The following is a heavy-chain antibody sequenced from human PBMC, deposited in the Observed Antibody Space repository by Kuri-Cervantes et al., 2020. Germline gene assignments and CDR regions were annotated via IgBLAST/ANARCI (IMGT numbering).Heavy chain of an antibody. J-gene: IGHJ4*02. Sequence: SETLSLTCAVYGGSFSGYYWSWIRQPPGKGLEWIGEINHSGSTNYNPSLKSRVTISVDTSKNQFSLRLSSVTAAGTAVYYCARVNGTGPFDYWGQGTLVTVSS. CDR2: INHSGST. V-gene: IGHV4-34*01. CDR3: ARVNGTGPFDY. D-gene: IGHD2-8*01. CDR1: GGSFSGYY.